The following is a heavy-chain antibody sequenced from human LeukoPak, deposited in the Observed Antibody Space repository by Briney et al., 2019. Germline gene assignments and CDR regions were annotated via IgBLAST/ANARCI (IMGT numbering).Heavy chain of an antibody. V-gene: IGHV1-69*05. CDR1: GGTFSSYA. D-gene: IGHD6-13*01. CDR2: IIPIFDST. Sequence: GASVKVSCKASGGTFSSYAISWVRQAPGQGLEWMGGIIPIFDSTNFAQNFQGRVTMTRDTSTSTVYMELSSLRSEDTAVYYCARDIAAAGTIQHWGQGTLVTVSS. J-gene: IGHJ1*01. CDR3: ARDIAAAGTIQH.